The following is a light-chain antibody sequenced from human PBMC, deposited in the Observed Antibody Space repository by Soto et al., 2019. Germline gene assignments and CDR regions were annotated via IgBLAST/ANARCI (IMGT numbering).Light chain of an antibody. CDR3: AAWDDSLKAI. CDR2: SSY. CDR1: SSNIGSNT. V-gene: IGLV1-44*01. J-gene: IGLJ7*01. Sequence: QAVVTQPPSVSGTPGQRVTISCSGSSSNIGSNTVNWYQQFPGTAPRLLIYSSYQRPSGVPDRFSGSQSGTSASLAISGLQSDDEADYYCAAWDDSLKAIFGGRTQLTVL.